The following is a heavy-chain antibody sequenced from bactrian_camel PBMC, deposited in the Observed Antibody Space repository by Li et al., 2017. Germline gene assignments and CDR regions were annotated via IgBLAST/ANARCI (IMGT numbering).Heavy chain of an antibody. CDR1: VNIFRSNA. Sequence: VQLVESGGDSVEAGGSLRLSCVTSVNIFRSNATAWFRQPPGKVREGVAAIYTSGGNTYYDPSVEGRFIISRDNAKTILYLEMNSLKPEDTAMYYCAASVGGQYCSAPYLIRAQEKGTAYRGQGTQVTVS. D-gene: IGHD2*01. CDR2: IYTSGGNT. CDR3: AASVGGQYCSAPYLIRAQEKGTAY. V-gene: IGHV3S54*01. J-gene: IGHJ4*01.